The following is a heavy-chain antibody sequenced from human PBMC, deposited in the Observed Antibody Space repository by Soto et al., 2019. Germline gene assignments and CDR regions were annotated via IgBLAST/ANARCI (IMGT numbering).Heavy chain of an antibody. J-gene: IGHJ6*02. CDR2: IWYDASKK. CDR1: GFTFSSYG. CDR3: ATCSGGSCDGSDYGMDV. D-gene: IGHD2-15*01. Sequence: QVQLVESGGGVVQPGRSLRLSCVACGFTFSSYGMHWVRQAPGKGLEWVAVIWYDASKKYYADSVKGRFTISRDNSKNPLCMHMNSLRAEDTDVYSCATCSGGSCDGSDYGMDVWGLGATVTVSS. V-gene: IGHV3-33*01.